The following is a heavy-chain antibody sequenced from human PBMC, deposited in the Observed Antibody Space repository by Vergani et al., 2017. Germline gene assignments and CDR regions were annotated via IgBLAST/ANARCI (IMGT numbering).Heavy chain of an antibody. Sequence: QVQLVESAGGVVQPGRSLRLSCAASGFTFSSYAMHWVRQAPGKGLEWVAVISYDGSNKYYADSVKGRFTISRDNSKNTLYLQMNSLRAEDTAVYYCARDWGPWDIVVVGNYWGQGTLVTVSS. CDR1: GFTFSSYA. D-gene: IGHD2-2*01. CDR2: ISYDGSNK. V-gene: IGHV3-30-3*01. J-gene: IGHJ4*02. CDR3: ARDWGPWDIVVVGNY.